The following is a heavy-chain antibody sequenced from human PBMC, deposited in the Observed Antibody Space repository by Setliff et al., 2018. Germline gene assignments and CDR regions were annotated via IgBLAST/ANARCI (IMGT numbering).Heavy chain of an antibody. Sequence: SVKVPCQASGGTFSSYAVSWVRQAPGQGLGWMGGIIPIFGTANYAQKFQGRVTITADESTSTAYMELSGLRSEDTAVYYCARVLEPNYDILTGYYCYYYYGMDVWGEGTLVTVSA. V-gene: IGHV1-69*13. CDR3: ARVLEPNYDILTGYYCYYYYGMDV. CDR2: IIPIFGTA. D-gene: IGHD3-9*01. J-gene: IGHJ6*04. CDR1: GGTFSSYA.